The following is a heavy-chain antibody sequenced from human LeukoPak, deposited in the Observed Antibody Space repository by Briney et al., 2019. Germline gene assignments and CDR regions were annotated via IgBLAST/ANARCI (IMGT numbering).Heavy chain of an antibody. J-gene: IGHJ6*02. CDR2: IYSGGST. V-gene: IGHV3-53*04. CDR3: ARDSTYYGMDV. D-gene: IGHD2/OR15-2a*01. Sequence: GGSLRLSCAASGFTVSSNYMSWVRQAPGKGLEWVSVIYSGGSTYYADSVKGRFTISGYNSKNTLYLQMNSLRAEDTAVYYCARDSTYYGMDVWGQGTTVTVSS. CDR1: GFTVSSNY.